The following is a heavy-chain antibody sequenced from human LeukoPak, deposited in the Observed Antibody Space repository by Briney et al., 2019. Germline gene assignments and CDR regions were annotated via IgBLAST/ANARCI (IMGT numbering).Heavy chain of an antibody. CDR3: TTSPDYYGSGR. V-gene: IGHV3-15*01. CDR1: GFTFSNAW. Sequence: GGSLRLSCAASGFTFSNAWMRWVRQAPGKGREWVCRIKSKTDGGTTDYAAPVKGRFTISRDDSKNTLFLQMNSLKTEDTAVYYCTTSPDYYGSGRWGQGTLVTVSS. CDR2: IKSKTDGGTT. J-gene: IGHJ4*02. D-gene: IGHD3-10*01.